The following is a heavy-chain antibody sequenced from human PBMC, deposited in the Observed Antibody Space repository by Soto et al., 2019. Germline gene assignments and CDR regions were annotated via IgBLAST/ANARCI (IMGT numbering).Heavy chain of an antibody. CDR3: ARVGGVAARTFDY. CDR2: IYYSGST. CDR1: GGSINDFY. V-gene: IGHV4-59*01. D-gene: IGHD6-6*01. Sequence: SETLSLTCTVPGGSINDFYWSWIRQPPGKGLEWIGYIYYSGSTDYNPSLKGRVTISVDTSKNQFSLKLRSVTAADTAVYYCARVGGVAARTFDYWGQGTLVTVSS. J-gene: IGHJ4*02.